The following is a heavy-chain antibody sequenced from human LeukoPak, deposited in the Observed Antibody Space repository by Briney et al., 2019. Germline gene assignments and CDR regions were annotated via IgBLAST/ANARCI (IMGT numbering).Heavy chain of an antibody. CDR3: ARLVRGIIITNRYNWFDP. CDR2: MNPNSGHT. CDR1: GYTFTNYD. V-gene: IGHV1-8*01. Sequence: ASVKVSCKASGYTFTNYDINWVRQATGQGLEWMGWMNPNSGHTDYAQKFQGRITMTRNTSISTAYMELSSLRSEDTAVYYCARLVRGIIITNRYNWFDPWGQGTLVTVSS. J-gene: IGHJ5*02. D-gene: IGHD3-10*01.